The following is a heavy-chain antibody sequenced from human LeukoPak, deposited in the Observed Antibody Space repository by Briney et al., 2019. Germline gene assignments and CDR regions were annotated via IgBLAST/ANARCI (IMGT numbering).Heavy chain of an antibody. J-gene: IGHJ6*03. CDR3: ARLAGPVIVPAAIGASGHYYYMDV. V-gene: IGHV1-69*05. Sequence: ASVKVSCKAPGGTFSSYAISWVRRAPGQGLEWMGGIIPIFGTGNYAQKFQGRVTITTDESTSTAYMELSSLRSEDSAVYYCARLAGPVIVPAAIGASGHYYYMDVWDKGTTVTVSS. CDR1: GGTFSSYA. CDR2: IIPIFGTG. D-gene: IGHD2-2*02.